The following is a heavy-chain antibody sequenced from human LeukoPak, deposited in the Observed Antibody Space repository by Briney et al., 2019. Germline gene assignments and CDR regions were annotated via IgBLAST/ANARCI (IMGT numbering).Heavy chain of an antibody. CDR2: IWYDGSNK. CDR3: AKKFRGTTVISGDYFDY. D-gene: IGHD4-17*01. V-gene: IGHV3-30*02. Sequence: GGSLRLSCAASGLTFRNYGMHWVRQAPGKGLEWVAVIWYDGSNKYYADSVKGRFTISRDNSKDTLYLQMNSLRAEDTAVYYCAKKFRGTTVISGDYFDYWGQGTLVTVSS. J-gene: IGHJ4*02. CDR1: GLTFRNYG.